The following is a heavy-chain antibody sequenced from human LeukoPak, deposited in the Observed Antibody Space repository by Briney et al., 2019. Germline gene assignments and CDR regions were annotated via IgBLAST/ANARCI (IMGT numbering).Heavy chain of an antibody. CDR1: GFTFSSYG. Sequence: GGSLRLSCAASGFTFSSYGMHWVRQAPGKGLEWVAVISYDGSNKYYADSVKGRFTISRGNSKNTLYLQMNSLRAEDTAVYYCAKDYYGSGLYNWFDPWGQGTLVTVSS. D-gene: IGHD3-10*01. CDR3: AKDYYGSGLYNWFDP. V-gene: IGHV3-30*18. CDR2: ISYDGSNK. J-gene: IGHJ5*02.